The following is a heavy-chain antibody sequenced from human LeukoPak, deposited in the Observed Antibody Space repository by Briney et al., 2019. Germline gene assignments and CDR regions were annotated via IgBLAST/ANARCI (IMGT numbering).Heavy chain of an antibody. D-gene: IGHD1-26*01. J-gene: IGHJ4*02. CDR1: GGSISSYY. V-gene: IGHV4-59*12. Sequence: PSETLSLTCTVSGGSISSYYWSWIRQPAGKGLEWIGYIYYSGSTNYNPSLKSRVTISVDTSKNQFSLKLSSVTAADTAVYYCAVLGSYWREAIVDYWGQGTLVTVSS. CDR2: IYYSGST. CDR3: AVLGSYWREAIVDY.